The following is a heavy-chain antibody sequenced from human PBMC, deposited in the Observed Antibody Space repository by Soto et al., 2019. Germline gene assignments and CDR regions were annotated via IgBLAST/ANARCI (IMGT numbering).Heavy chain of an antibody. J-gene: IGHJ6*02. CDR1: GGTFSSYA. CDR2: IIPIFGTA. Sequence: ASVKVSCKASGGTFSSYAISWVRQAPGQGLEWMGGIIPIFGTANYAQKFQGRVTITADESTSTAYMELSSLRSEDTAVYYCARVLGREDFWSGYGVNYYYGMDVWGQGTTVTVSS. V-gene: IGHV1-69*13. CDR3: ARVLGREDFWSGYGVNYYYGMDV. D-gene: IGHD3-3*01.